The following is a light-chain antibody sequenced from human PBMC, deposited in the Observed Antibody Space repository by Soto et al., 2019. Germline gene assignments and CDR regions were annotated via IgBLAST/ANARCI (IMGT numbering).Light chain of an antibody. CDR3: QQYGSSGT. J-gene: IGKJ1*01. Sequence: EIVLTQSPGTLSLSPGERATLSCRASQRVSSGYVAWYQQKPGQAPRLLIYGASSRATGVPDRFRASASGTEFTLTISRLEPEDSAVYYCQQYGSSGTFGQGTKVDIK. V-gene: IGKV3-20*01. CDR1: QRVSSGY. CDR2: GAS.